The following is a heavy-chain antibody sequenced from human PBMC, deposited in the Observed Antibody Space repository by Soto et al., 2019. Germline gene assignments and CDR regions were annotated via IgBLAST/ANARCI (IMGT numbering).Heavy chain of an antibody. V-gene: IGHV3-30-3*01. J-gene: IGHJ4*02. Sequence: QVQLVESGGGVVQPGRSLRLSCAASGFTFSSYAIHWVRQAPGKWLAWVAVISYDGSNKYYADSVKGRFTISRDNSKNTLYLQMNSLRAEDTAVYYCARDPVSGGSSSFDYWGQGTLVTVSS. D-gene: IGHD2-15*01. CDR1: GFTFSSYA. CDR2: ISYDGSNK. CDR3: ARDPVSGGSSSFDY.